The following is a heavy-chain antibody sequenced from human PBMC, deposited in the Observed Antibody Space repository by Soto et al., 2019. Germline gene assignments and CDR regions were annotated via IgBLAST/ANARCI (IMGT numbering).Heavy chain of an antibody. D-gene: IGHD6-6*01. J-gene: IGHJ6*04. CDR3: AREATGLIAAQGYYYGMDV. CDR1: GYTFTGYY. Sequence: GASVKVSCKASGYTFTGYYMHWVRQAPGQGLEWMGWINPNSGGTNYAQKFQGWVTMTRDTSISTAYMELSRLRSDDTAVYYCAREATGLIAAQGYYYGMDVWGEGTTVTVSS. CDR2: INPNSGGT. V-gene: IGHV1-2*04.